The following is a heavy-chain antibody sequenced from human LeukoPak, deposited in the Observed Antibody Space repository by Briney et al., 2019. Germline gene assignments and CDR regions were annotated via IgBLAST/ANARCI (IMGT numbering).Heavy chain of an antibody. CDR1: GGSFSAYY. Sequence: SETLSLTCAVYGGSFSAYYWSWIRQPPGKGLEWIGEINHSGSTNYNPSLKGRVTISVDTSKNQFSLKLSSVTAADTAVYYCARCGKGRWLTSTRPFWYFDLWGRGTLVTVSS. CDR2: INHSGST. J-gene: IGHJ2*01. CDR3: ARCGKGRWLTSTRPFWYFDL. V-gene: IGHV4-34*01. D-gene: IGHD5-24*01.